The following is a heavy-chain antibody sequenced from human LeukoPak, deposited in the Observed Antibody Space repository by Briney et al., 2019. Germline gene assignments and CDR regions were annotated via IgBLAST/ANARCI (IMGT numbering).Heavy chain of an antibody. J-gene: IGHJ2*01. D-gene: IGHD5-24*01. CDR2: IYQSGST. V-gene: IGHV4-30-2*01. CDR3: ARDTTYNSYWYFDL. Sequence: SETLSLTCAVSSGSFSSGGYSWSWIRQPPGKGLEWIGYIYQSGSTYYNPSLKSRVTISVDRSKNQFSLKLSSVTAADTAVCYCARDTTYNSYWYFDLWGRGALVTVSS. CDR1: SGSFSSGGYS.